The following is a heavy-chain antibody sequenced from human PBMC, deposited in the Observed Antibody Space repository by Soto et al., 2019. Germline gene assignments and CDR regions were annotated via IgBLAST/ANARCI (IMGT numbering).Heavy chain of an antibody. D-gene: IGHD3-22*01. J-gene: IGHJ3*02. V-gene: IGHV1-2*02. Sequence: ASLKVSCKASGYTFTGYYMHWVRQAPGQGLEWMGWINPNSGGTNYAQKFQGRVTMTRDTSISTAYMELSRLRSDDTAVYYCARGRTYYYDSSGYRGAFDIWGQGTMVTVSS. CDR1: GYTFTGYY. CDR2: INPNSGGT. CDR3: ARGRTYYYDSSGYRGAFDI.